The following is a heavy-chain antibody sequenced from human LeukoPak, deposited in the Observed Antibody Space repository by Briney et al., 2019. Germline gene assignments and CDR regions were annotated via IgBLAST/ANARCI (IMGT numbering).Heavy chain of an antibody. CDR1: GFTFSDYY. CDR3: AREKVVAAIN. V-gene: IGHV3-11*01. CDR2: ISTNGRSI. J-gene: IGHJ4*02. Sequence: GGSLRLSCAASGFTFSDYYMGWIRQAPGKGLEWVSYISTNGRSIYYADSVKGRFTMSRDNAKKSLYLQMNSLRAEDTAVYYCAREKVVAAINWGQGTLVTVSS. D-gene: IGHD2-15*01.